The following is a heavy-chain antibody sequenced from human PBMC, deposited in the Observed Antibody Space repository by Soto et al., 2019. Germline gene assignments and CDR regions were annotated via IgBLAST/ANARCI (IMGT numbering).Heavy chain of an antibody. CDR1: GGSISSGGYS. CDR2: IYHSGST. J-gene: IGHJ4*02. Sequence: SETLSLTCAVSGGSISSGGYSWSWIRQPPXKGLEWIGYIYHSGSTYYNPSLKSRVTISVDRSKNQFSLKLSSVTAADTAVYYCARVGYDSSGYSYYFDYWGQGTLVTVSS. CDR3: ARVGYDSSGYSYYFDY. V-gene: IGHV4-30-2*01. D-gene: IGHD3-22*01.